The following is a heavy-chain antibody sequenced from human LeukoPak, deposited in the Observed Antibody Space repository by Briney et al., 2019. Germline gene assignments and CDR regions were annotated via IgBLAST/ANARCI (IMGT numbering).Heavy chain of an antibody. CDR2: IWNDGSNK. V-gene: IGHV3-33*01. J-gene: IGHJ5*02. D-gene: IGHD2-21*02. CDR1: GFTFSSYG. CDR3: ARDSSRILWGRPPENWFDP. Sequence: PGGSLRLSCAASGFTFSSYGMHWVRQAPGKGLEWVAVIWNDGSNKYYADSVKGRFTISRDNSKNTLYLQMNSLRAEDTAVYYCARDSSRILWGRPPENWFDPWGQGTLVTVSS.